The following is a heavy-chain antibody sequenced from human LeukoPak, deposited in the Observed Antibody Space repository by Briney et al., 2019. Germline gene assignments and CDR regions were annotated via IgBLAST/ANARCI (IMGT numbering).Heavy chain of an antibody. J-gene: IGHJ6*03. CDR3: ARDRVYYYYYLDV. CDR2: ISSSSSTI. CDR1: GFTFSSYS. Sequence: GGSLRLSCAASGFTFSSYSMNRVRQAPGKGLEWVSYISSSSSTIYYADSVKGRFTISRDNAKNSLYLQMNSLRAEDTAVYYCARDRVYYYYYLDVWGIGTTVTVSS. D-gene: IGHD3-10*01. V-gene: IGHV3-48*04.